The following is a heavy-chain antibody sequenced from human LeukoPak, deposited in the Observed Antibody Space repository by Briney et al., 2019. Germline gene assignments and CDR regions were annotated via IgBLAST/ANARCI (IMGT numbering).Heavy chain of an antibody. J-gene: IGHJ4*02. Sequence: SQTLSLTCTVSGGSISSGGYYWSWIRQHTGKGLEWIGYIYYSGSTYYNPSLKSRVTISVDTSKNQFSLKLSSVTAADTAVYYCAREDVDTAIGTYYVDYWGQGTLVTVSS. CDR1: GGSISSGGYY. V-gene: IGHV4-31*03. CDR3: AREDVDTAIGTYYVDY. D-gene: IGHD5-18*01. CDR2: IYYSGST.